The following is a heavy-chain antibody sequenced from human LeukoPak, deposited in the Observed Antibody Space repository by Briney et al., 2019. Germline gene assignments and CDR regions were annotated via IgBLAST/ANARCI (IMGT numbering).Heavy chain of an antibody. V-gene: IGHV5-51*01. Sequence: GESLKISCKGAGYSCTSYWIGWVRQMPGKGLEWMGIIYPGDSDTRYSPSFQGQVTISADKSIRTAYLQWSSLTASDTAMYYCARRGTAPHVRYFDLWGRGTLVTVSS. D-gene: IGHD3-16*01. CDR2: IYPGDSDT. CDR1: GYSCTSYW. CDR3: ARRGTAPHVRYFDL. J-gene: IGHJ2*01.